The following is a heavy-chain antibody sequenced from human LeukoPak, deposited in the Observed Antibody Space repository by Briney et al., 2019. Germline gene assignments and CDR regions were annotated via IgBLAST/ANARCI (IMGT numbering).Heavy chain of an antibody. J-gene: IGHJ4*02. D-gene: IGHD6-25*01. CDR2: LDWGGDK. CDR1: WFSRTTRGVW. Sequence: SGPALATPTHPLTVSCTFSWFSRTTRGVWVRWIRQPPGMALESHALLDWGGDKSYSTAPNPRPTISRNTSRRQVVLTMTNMEPVDTATYYCASGSSHGFDSWGQGTLVTVSS. V-gene: IGHV2-70*01. CDR3: ASGSSHGFDS.